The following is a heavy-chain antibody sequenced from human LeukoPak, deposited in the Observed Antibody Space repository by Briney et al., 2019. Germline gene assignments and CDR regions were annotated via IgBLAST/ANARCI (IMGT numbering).Heavy chain of an antibody. Sequence: GGSLRLSCAVSGFTFSNFGMHWVRQASGKGLEWVAVISYDGSNKYYADSVKGRFTISRDNSKNTLYLQMNSLRAEDTAVYYCARDYLTAQWLVSGGDYWGQGTLVTVSS. D-gene: IGHD6-19*01. V-gene: IGHV3-30*03. CDR3: ARDYLTAQWLVSGGDY. CDR2: ISYDGSNK. J-gene: IGHJ4*02. CDR1: GFTFSNFG.